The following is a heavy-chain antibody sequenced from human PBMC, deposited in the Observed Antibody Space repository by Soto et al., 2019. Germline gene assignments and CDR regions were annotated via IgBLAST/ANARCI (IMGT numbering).Heavy chain of an antibody. D-gene: IGHD2-2*01. CDR2: IIPIPGTA. CDR1: GGTFGSYA. J-gene: IGHJ6*02. Sequence: QVQLVQSGAEVKKPGSSVKVSCKASGGTFGSYAISWVRQAPGQGLEWMGGIIPIPGTANYAQRFQGRVTMAADDSTGTAYMELSSLRSEDTAVYYCARSQGSSTSLEIYYYYYYGMDVWGQGTTVTVSS. V-gene: IGHV1-69*01. CDR3: ARSQGSSTSLEIYYYYYYGMDV.